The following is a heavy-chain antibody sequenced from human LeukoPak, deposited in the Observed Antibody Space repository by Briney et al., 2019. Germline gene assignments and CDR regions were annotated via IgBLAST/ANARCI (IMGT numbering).Heavy chain of an antibody. CDR2: ISSSSSTI. CDR3: ARDFLVPAALYYYYYMDV. J-gene: IGHJ6*03. Sequence: GGSLRLSCAASGFTFSSYSMNWVRQAPGKGLEWVSYISSSSSTIYYADSVKGRFTISRDNAKNSLYLQMNSLRAEDTAVYYCARDFLVPAALYYYYYMDVWGKGTTVTVSS. CDR1: GFTFSSYS. D-gene: IGHD2-2*01. V-gene: IGHV3-48*01.